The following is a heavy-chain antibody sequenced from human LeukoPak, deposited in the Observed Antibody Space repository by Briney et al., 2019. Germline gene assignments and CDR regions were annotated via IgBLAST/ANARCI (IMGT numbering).Heavy chain of an antibody. CDR1: GFTFSGSS. V-gene: IGHV3-73*01. D-gene: IGHD2-8*02. Sequence: GSLRLSCAASGFTFSGSSMHWVRQASGKGLEWVGRIRSKANSYATAYAASVKGRFTISRDDSKNTAYLQMNSLKTEDTAVYYCTPGYNHYMDVWGKGTTVTISS. J-gene: IGHJ6*03. CDR3: TPGYNHYMDV. CDR2: IRSKANSYAT.